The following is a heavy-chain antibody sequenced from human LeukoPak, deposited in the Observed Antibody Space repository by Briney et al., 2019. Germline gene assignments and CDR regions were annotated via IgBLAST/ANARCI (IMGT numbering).Heavy chain of an antibody. CDR2: ISGSGGST. J-gene: IGHJ4*02. CDR1: GFTFSSYA. CDR3: AKDQRVWPRYYFDY. V-gene: IGHV3-23*01. Sequence: GGSLRLSCAASGFTFSSYAMSWVRQAPGKGLEWASAISGSGGSTYYADSVKGRFTISRDNSKNTLYLQMNSLRAEDTAVYYCAKDQRVWPRYYFDYWGQGTLVTVSS.